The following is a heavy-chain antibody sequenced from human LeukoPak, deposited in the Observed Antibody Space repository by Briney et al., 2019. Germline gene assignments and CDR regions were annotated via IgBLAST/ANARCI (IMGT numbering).Heavy chain of an antibody. CDR3: ARDPTYFDWLPVY. CDR2: ISSSSSYI. D-gene: IGHD3-9*01. Sequence: PGGSLRLSCAASGFTFSSYSMNWVRQALGKGLEWVSSISSSSSYIYYADSVKGRFTITRDNAKNSLYLQMNSLRAEDGAVYYCARDPTYFDWLPVYWGQGTLVTVSS. V-gene: IGHV3-21*01. CDR1: GFTFSSYS. J-gene: IGHJ4*02.